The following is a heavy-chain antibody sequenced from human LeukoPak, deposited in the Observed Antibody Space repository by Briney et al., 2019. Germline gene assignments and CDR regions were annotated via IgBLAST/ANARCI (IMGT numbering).Heavy chain of an antibody. CDR3: ARDLGGSFNYFDY. J-gene: IGHJ4*02. Sequence: VASVKVSCKASGGTFSSYAISWVRQAPGQGLEWMGRIIPILGIANYAQKFQGRVTITADKSTSTAYMELSSLRSEDTAVYYCARDLGGSFNYFDYWGQGTLVTVSS. V-gene: IGHV1-69*04. D-gene: IGHD1-26*01. CDR2: IIPILGIA. CDR1: GGTFSSYA.